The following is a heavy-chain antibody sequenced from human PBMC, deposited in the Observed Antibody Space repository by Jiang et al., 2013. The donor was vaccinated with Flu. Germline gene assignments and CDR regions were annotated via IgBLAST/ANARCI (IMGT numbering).Heavy chain of an antibody. D-gene: IGHD3-22*01. V-gene: IGHV1-2*02. J-gene: IGHJ4*02. Sequence: GAEVKKPGASVKVSCKASGYTFTEYYINWLRQAPGQGPEWMGWINPHSGGTQFAQKFQGRVTMTRDTSISTAYMELSRLRSEDTAVYFCVRGGNSGYYYWGQGTPVTVSS. CDR1: GYTFTEYY. CDR2: INPHSGGT. CDR3: VRGGNSGYYY.